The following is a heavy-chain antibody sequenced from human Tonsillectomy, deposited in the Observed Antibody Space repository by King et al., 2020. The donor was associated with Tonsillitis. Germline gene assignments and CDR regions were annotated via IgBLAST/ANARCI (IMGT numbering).Heavy chain of an antibody. CDR3: ATVFNGVTQVVVAATNLLRGPAFYT. CDR2: IYHSGST. Sequence: VQLQESGPGLVKPSETLSLTCAVSGYSISSGYYWGWIRQPPGKGLEWIGSIYHSGSTYYNPSLKSRVTISVDTSKNQFSLKLSSVTAADTAVYYCATVFNGVTQVVVAATNLLRGPAFYTWGQGTMVTVSS. J-gene: IGHJ3*02. V-gene: IGHV4-38-2*01. CDR1: GYSISSGYY. D-gene: IGHD2-15*01.